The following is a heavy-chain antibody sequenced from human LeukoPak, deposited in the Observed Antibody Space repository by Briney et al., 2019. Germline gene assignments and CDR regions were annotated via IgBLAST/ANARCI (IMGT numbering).Heavy chain of an antibody. CDR3: EKDMGYYGSGSSGY. J-gene: IGHJ4*02. D-gene: IGHD3-10*01. V-gene: IGHV3-43*02. Sequence: GGSLRLSCAASGFTFDDYAMHWVRQAPGKGLEWVSLISGDGGSTYYADSVKGRFTISRDNSKNSLYLQMNSLRTEDTALYYCEKDMGYYGSGSSGYWGQGTLVTVSS. CDR1: GFTFDDYA. CDR2: ISGDGGST.